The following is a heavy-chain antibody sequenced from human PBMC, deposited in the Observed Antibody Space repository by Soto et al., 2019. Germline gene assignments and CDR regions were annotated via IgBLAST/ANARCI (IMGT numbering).Heavy chain of an antibody. J-gene: IGHJ6*02. V-gene: IGHV4-39*01. Sequence: XTLSLTRTVSGGSLDTRSYYFGWIRQPPGKGLEWIGSLYNAGATHYNSSLKGRVTIFADKSQNQFSLNLDSVTAADTAVYYCVSPERRTSGNSLFGSMDVWGQGTTVTVS. CDR3: VSPERRTSGNSLFGSMDV. D-gene: IGHD3-22*01. CDR2: LYNAGAT. CDR1: GGSLDTRSYY.